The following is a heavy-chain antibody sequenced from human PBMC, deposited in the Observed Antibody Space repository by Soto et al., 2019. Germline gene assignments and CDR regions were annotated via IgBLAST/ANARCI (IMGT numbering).Heavy chain of an antibody. CDR3: AHVEATVTKV. J-gene: IGHJ4*02. V-gene: IGHV2-5*02. CDR1: GFSLSTNGVG. CDR2: LYWDDDK. Sequence: QITLKESGPTLVKPTQTLTLTCTFSGFSLSTNGVGVGWIRQPPGKAMEWLALLYWDDDKHYSPSLKSRLTITKDTSKNQVVLTMTTMDPVDTGTYYCAHVEATVTKVWGQGTLVTVSA. D-gene: IGHD4-17*01.